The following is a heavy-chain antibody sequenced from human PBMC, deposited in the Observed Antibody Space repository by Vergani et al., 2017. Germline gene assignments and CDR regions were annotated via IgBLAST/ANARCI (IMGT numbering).Heavy chain of an antibody. Sequence: EVHLLESGGGLIQPGWSLRISCAASGFTFDNYAMTWVRQAPGKGLQWVSGISGSGSSKFYEDSLKGRVTISRDNSKNTLSLQMNSLTAEDTAIYYCAGPQGTSAYYYGGFDYWRQGILVTVSS. CDR2: ISGSGSSK. D-gene: IGHD3-22*01. CDR1: GFTFDNYA. CDR3: AGPQGTSAYYYGGFDY. V-gene: IGHV3-23*01. J-gene: IGHJ4*02.